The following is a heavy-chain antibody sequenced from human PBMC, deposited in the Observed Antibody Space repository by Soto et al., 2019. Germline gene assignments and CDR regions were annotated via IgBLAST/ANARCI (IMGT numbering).Heavy chain of an antibody. CDR2: MNPNSGTT. CDR3: AIVPCNGVRCSNDY. CDR1: GYTFTSYD. Sequence: QVQLVQSGAEVKKPGASVKVSCKASGYTFTSYDFNWVRQATGQGLEWLGWMNPNSGTTGYAQRFQGRVTMTRNTATSIAYMELSILRSEDTCMHPCAIVPCNGVRCSNDYWGQGTLVTVSS. J-gene: IGHJ4*02. D-gene: IGHD2-8*01. V-gene: IGHV1-8*01.